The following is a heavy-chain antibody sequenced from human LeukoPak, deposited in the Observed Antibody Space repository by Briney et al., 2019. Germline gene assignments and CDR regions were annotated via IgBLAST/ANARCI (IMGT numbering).Heavy chain of an antibody. CDR1: GITLSNYA. V-gene: IGHV3-23*01. CDR2: ISGSGGGT. Sequence: GGSLRLSCAVSGITLSNYAMSWVRQAPGRGLEWVAGISGSGGGTHYADSVKGRFTISRDNPKTTLYLQMNNLRAGDTAVYFCAKRGVVIRVILVGFHKEAYYFDSWGQGALVTVSS. D-gene: IGHD3-22*01. J-gene: IGHJ4*02. CDR3: AKRGVVIRVILVGFHKEAYYFDS.